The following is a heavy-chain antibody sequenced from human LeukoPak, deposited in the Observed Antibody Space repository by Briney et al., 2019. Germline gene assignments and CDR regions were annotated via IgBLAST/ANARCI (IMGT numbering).Heavy chain of an antibody. CDR3: ARNAAVAGMIFDY. CDR2: IYYSGST. V-gene: IGHV4-59*01. D-gene: IGHD6-19*01. J-gene: IGHJ4*02. Sequence: PSETLSLTCTVSGGSISSYYWSWIRQPPGKGLEWIGYIYYSGSTNYNPSLKSRATISVDTSKNQFFLKLSSVTAADTAVYYCARNAAVAGMIFDYWGQGTLVTVSS. CDR1: GGSISSYY.